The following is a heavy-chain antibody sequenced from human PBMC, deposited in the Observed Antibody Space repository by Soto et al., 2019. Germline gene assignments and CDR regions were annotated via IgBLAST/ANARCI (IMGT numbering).Heavy chain of an antibody. CDR3: ARETDGTTFDY. CDR1: GYSFTSYW. V-gene: IGHV5-51*01. Sequence: GESLKISCNGSGYSFTSYWICWVRQMPWKGLEWMAIIHPGDSDTRYSPSFQGLVTVSADRSINTAYLHWSSLKASDTAMYYCARETDGTTFDYWGQGTMVTVSS. CDR2: IHPGDSDT. J-gene: IGHJ4*02. D-gene: IGHD1-7*01.